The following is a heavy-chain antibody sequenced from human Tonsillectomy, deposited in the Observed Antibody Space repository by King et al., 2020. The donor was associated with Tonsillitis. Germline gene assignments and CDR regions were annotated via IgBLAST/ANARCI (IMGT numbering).Heavy chain of an antibody. CDR1: GVTLNNYW. CDR3: ARDTNYFDGNLYYDVFDL. V-gene: IGHV3-7*03. Sequence: VQLVESGGGLVQPGGSLRLSCSAFGVTLNNYWMTWVRRAPGKGLEWVANIREDGNLKYSVDSVEGRFTISRDNARNSVYLQMNSLRAGDTAVYYCARDTNYFDGNLYYDVFDLWGQGTMVTVSS. D-gene: IGHD3-22*01. J-gene: IGHJ3*01. CDR2: IREDGNLK.